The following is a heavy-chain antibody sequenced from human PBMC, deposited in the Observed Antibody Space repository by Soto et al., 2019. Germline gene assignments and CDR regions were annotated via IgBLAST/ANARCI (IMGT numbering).Heavy chain of an antibody. CDR2: ISARNGHT. D-gene: IGHD3-10*01. CDR3: ARGRYGEY. V-gene: IGHV1-18*01. CDR1: GYTFTTYG. J-gene: IGHJ4*02. Sequence: QVHLVQSGAEVKKPGASVKVSCKGSGYTFTTYGITWVRQAPGQGLEWMGWISARNGHTNYAQKLQGRVTVTRDTSTSTAYMELRSLRSDDTAVYYCARGRYGEYWGQGALVTVSS.